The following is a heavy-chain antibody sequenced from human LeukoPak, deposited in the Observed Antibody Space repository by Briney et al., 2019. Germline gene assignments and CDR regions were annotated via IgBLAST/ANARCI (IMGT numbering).Heavy chain of an antibody. CDR3: AKAASLLQWCGEGSGYFDL. Sequence: GGSLRLSCAASGRIYTSYPMSWVRQAPGKGLEWVSVISASGGSSYYANSVKGRFTISRDNSKNTVYLEMNSLRAEGTAVYYCAKAASLLQWCGEGSGYFDLWGQGTPVTVSS. CDR2: ISASGGSS. D-gene: IGHD3-10*01. CDR1: GRIYTSYP. J-gene: IGHJ4*02. V-gene: IGHV3-23*01.